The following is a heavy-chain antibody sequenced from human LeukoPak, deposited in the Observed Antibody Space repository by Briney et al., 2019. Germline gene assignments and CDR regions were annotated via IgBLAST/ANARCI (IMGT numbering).Heavy chain of an antibody. CDR3: TRHSPSYHYDSSGYYRIAEYFQH. CDR2: IRSKANSYAT. D-gene: IGHD3-22*01. J-gene: IGHJ1*01. CDR1: GFTFSGSA. Sequence: GGSLKLSCAASGFTFSGSAMHWVRQASGKGLEWVGRIRSKANSYATAYAASVKGRFTISRDDSKNTAYLQMNSLKTEDTAVYYCTRHSPSYHYDSSGYYRIAEYFQHWGQGTLVTVSS. V-gene: IGHV3-73*01.